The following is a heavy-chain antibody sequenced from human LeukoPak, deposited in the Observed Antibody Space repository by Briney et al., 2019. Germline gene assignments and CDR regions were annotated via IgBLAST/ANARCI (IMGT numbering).Heavy chain of an antibody. CDR2: IYHSGST. J-gene: IGHJ5*02. D-gene: IGHD3-22*01. CDR3: ARRNRGVVTSNNWFDP. V-gene: IGHV4-38-2*02. CDR1: GYSISSGYY. Sequence: SETLSLTCTVSGYSISSGYYWGWIRQPSGKGLEWIGSIYHSGSTYYNPSLKSRVTISVDTSKNQFSLKLSSVTAADTAVYYCARRNRGVVTSNNWFDPWGQGTLVTVSS.